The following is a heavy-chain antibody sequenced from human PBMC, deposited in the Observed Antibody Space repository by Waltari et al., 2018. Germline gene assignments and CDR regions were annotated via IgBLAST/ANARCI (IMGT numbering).Heavy chain of an antibody. CDR1: GFRFSGSW. D-gene: IGHD3-10*01. CDR3: ARDPAFGAFDF. J-gene: IGHJ3*01. CDR2: INPDGSGE. V-gene: IGHV3-7*01. Sequence: EVQMLESGGGLVQTGGSMRLSCADSGFRFSGSWMTWVRPARGKGLEWVAEINPDGSGEYYVDSVNGRFTISRDNTKNSLYLQMNSLRPDDTAVYFCARDPAFGAFDFWGQGTVVTVSS.